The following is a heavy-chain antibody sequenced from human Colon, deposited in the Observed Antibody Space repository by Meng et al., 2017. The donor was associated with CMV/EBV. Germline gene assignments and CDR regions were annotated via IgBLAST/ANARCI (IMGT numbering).Heavy chain of an antibody. CDR1: GGSISSSSYY. V-gene: IGHV4-39*07. CDR2: IHYSGST. D-gene: IGHD5/OR15-5a*01. CDR3: ARGPRLVSTTYYFDY. J-gene: IGHJ4*02. Sequence: GSLRLSGTVSGGSISSSSYYWGWIRQPPGKGREWIGSIHYSGSTYYNPSLKSRVTISVDTSKNQFSLKVSSVTAADTAVFYCARGPRLVSTTYYFDYWGQGTLVTVSS.